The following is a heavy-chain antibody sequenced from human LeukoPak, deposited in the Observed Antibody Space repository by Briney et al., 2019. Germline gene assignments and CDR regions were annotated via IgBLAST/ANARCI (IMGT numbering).Heavy chain of an antibody. D-gene: IGHD2/OR15-2a*01. Sequence: GGSLRLSCAASGFSFSSSWMSWVRQAPGKGLEGLDNTNQDGSAKNYVDSVRGRFTISRDNAKKSLFLQMNSLRAADTAVYYCAREGFLDYWGQGTLVTVSS. CDR1: GFSFSSSW. V-gene: IGHV3-7*01. CDR3: AREGFLDY. J-gene: IGHJ4*02. CDR2: TNQDGSAK.